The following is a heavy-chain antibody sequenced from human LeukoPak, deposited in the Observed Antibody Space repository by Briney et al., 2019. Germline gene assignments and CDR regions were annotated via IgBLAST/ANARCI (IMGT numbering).Heavy chain of an antibody. CDR2: ISSTGTYI. J-gene: IGHJ4*02. Sequence: GGSLTLSCATSGFTFSSSTFGSYTMNWVRQAPGKGLEWVSSISSTGTYIYYTDLVKGRFTISRDIANSLLYLQMNSLRADDTAVYYCARDLDYSTGFDYWGQGTLVTVSS. D-gene: IGHD4-11*01. CDR1: GFTFSSSTFGSYT. CDR3: ARDLDYSTGFDY. V-gene: IGHV3-21*01.